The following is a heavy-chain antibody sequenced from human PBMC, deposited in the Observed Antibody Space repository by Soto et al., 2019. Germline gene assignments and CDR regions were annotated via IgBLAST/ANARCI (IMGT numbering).Heavy chain of an antibody. J-gene: IGHJ4*02. CDR2: ISYDGSNK. V-gene: IGHV3-30*18. CDR3: AKDRVVVVRGAYFDY. CDR1: GFTFSSYG. D-gene: IGHD3-22*01. Sequence: GGSLRLSCAASGFTFSSYGMHWVRQAPGKGLEWVAVISYDGSNKYYADSVKGRFTISRDNSKNTLYLQMNSLRAEDTAVYYCAKDRVVVVRGAYFDYWGQGTLVTVSS.